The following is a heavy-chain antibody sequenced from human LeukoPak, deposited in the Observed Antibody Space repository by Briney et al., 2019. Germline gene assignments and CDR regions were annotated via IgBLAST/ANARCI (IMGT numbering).Heavy chain of an antibody. D-gene: IGHD3-16*02. CDR3: AVIRDPDY. CDR2: ISSSSSYI. J-gene: IGHJ4*02. Sequence: GGSLSLSCAASGFTFSSYSMNWVRKPPGKGLEWVSSISSSSSYIYYADSVKGRFTISRDNAKNSLYLQMNSLRAEDTAVYYCAVIRDPDYWGQGTLVTVSS. V-gene: IGHV3-21*01. CDR1: GFTFSSYS.